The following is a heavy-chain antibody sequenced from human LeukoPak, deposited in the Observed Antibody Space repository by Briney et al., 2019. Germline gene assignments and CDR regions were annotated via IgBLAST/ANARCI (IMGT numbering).Heavy chain of an antibody. J-gene: IGHJ4*02. CDR1: GFSFSDYY. CDR2: ISGSGGST. V-gene: IGHV3-23*01. CDR3: ARVTPPHYVLSDSTGYYYDF. Sequence: GGSLRLSCAASGFSFSDYYMSWVRQAPGKGLEWVSAISGSGGSTYYADSVKGRFTISRDNSKNTLYLQMNSLRAEDTAVYYCARVTPPHYVLSDSTGYYYDFWGQGTLVTVSS. D-gene: IGHD3-22*01.